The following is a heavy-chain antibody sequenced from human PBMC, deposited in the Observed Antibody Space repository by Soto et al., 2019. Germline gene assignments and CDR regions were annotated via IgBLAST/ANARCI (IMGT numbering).Heavy chain of an antibody. V-gene: IGHV3-73*01. CDR2: IRSKANSYAT. CDR1: GFTFSGSA. Sequence: GGSLRLSCVASGFTFSGSAMHWVRQASGKGLEWVGRIRSKANSYATAYAASVKGRFTISRDDSKNTAYLQMNSLKTEDTAVYYCTRSEGKGCSGGSCYYYYYYMDVWGKGTTVTVSS. D-gene: IGHD2-15*01. CDR3: TRSEGKGCSGGSCYYYYYYMDV. J-gene: IGHJ6*03.